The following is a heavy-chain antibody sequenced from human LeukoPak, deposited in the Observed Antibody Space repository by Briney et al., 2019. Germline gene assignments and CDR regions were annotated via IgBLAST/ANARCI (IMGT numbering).Heavy chain of an antibody. J-gene: IGHJ4*02. Sequence: QPGGSLRLSCAASGLTFSDFWMHWVRQPPGKGLVWVALVKGDGRTTIYADSVKGRFTISRDNAKNTLYLQMNSLRADDSGVYYCATGHSCGYDYWGQGVLVTVSS. D-gene: IGHD5-18*01. CDR2: VKGDGRTT. CDR1: GLTFSDFW. CDR3: ATGHSCGYDY. V-gene: IGHV3-74*01.